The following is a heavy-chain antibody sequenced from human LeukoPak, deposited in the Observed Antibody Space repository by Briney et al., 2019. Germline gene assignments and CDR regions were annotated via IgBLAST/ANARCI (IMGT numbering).Heavy chain of an antibody. CDR3: ASEGNDYYYLQ. D-gene: IGHD2/OR15-2a*01. Sequence: GGSLRLSCAASGFIFTTYTITWVRQAPGKGLEWVSSITGDCKYITYADSVKGRFTISRDNAKNSLHLQVASLRSDDTATYYCASEGNDYYYLQWGQRTLVTVSP. CDR1: GFIFTTYT. CDR2: ITGDCKYI. V-gene: IGHV3-21*01. J-gene: IGHJ4*02.